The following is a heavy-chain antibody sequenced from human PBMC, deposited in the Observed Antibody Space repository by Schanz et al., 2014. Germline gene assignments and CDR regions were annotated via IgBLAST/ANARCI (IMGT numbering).Heavy chain of an antibody. V-gene: IGHV3-33*06. D-gene: IGHD3-10*01. J-gene: IGHJ6*02. Sequence: QVQLVESGGGVVQPGRSLRLSCATSGLNFDYYGMNWVRQAPGKGLEWVANIGYDGSEKYYVDSVKGRFTISRDNSKDTLYWQMSGLTPEDTAVYYCAKDGGEVVRGVIEGVNHYYYGMDVWGQGTTVTVSS. CDR1: GLNFDYYG. CDR3: AKDGGEVVRGVIEGVNHYYYGMDV. CDR2: IGYDGSEK.